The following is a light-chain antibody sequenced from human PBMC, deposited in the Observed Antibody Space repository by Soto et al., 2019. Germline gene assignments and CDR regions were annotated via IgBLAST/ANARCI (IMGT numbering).Light chain of an antibody. CDR2: VAS. Sequence: EIVLTQSPATLSLSPWERATLSCRASQSVNQKLGWYQQKPGQAPRLLIYVASYRATGIPARFSGSGSGTEYTLTISNLQAEDFAVYYCQQFNNWPHTFGQGTRLEIK. CDR3: QQFNNWPHT. CDR1: QSVNQK. V-gene: IGKV3-15*01. J-gene: IGKJ5*01.